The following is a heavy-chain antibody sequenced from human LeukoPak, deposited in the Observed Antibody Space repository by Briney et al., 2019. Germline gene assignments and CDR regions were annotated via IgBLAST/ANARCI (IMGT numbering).Heavy chain of an antibody. V-gene: IGHV3-7*03. CDR2: IKKDGSEK. CDR3: AKGPDDYGDSGYFQH. J-gene: IGHJ1*01. D-gene: IGHD4-17*01. CDR1: GFTFSNYW. Sequence: GGSLRLSCAASGFTFSNYWMSWVRQAPGKGLECVANIKKDGSEKYYVDSVKGRFTISRDNAKNSLYLQMNSLRAEDTALYYCAKGPDDYGDSGYFQHWGQGTLVTVSS.